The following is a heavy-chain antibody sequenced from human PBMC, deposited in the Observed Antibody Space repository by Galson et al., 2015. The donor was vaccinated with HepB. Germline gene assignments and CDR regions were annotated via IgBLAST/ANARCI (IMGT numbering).Heavy chain of an antibody. CDR3: ARDCSSTSCYDTGGGYYYYYGMDV. D-gene: IGHD2-2*01. V-gene: IGHV4-59*01. CDR2: IYYSGST. CDR1: GGSISSYY. Sequence: ETLSLTCTVSGGSISSYYWSWIRQPPGKGLEWIGYIYYSGSTNYNPSLKSRVTISVDTSKNQFSLKLSSVTAADTAVYYCARDCSSTSCYDTGGGYYYYYGMDVWGQGTTVTVSS. J-gene: IGHJ6*02.